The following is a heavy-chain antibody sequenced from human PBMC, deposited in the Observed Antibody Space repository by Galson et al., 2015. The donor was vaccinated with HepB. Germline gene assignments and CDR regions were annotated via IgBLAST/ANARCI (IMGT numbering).Heavy chain of an antibody. V-gene: IGHV4-34*01. D-gene: IGHD2-15*01. CDR2: INHSGST. J-gene: IGHJ4*02. CDR1: GGSFSGYY. CDR3: ARERGYCSGGSCYSGFFDY. Sequence: ETLSLTCAVYGGSFSGYYWGWIRQPPGKGLEWIGEINHSGSTNYNPSLKSRVTISVDTSKNQFSLKLSSVTAADTAVYYCARERGYCSGGSCYSGFFDYWGQGTLVTVSS.